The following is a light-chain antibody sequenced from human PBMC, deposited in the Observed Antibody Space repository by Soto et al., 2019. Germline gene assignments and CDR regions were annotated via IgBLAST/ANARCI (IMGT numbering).Light chain of an antibody. V-gene: IGKV1-39*01. J-gene: IGKJ1*01. Sequence: DIQMTQSPSSLSASVGDRVTITCRASQSISSYLNWYQQKPGKAPKLLIYAASSLQSGVPSRFSGSGSGTYFTLTISSLQPEDFTTYYCQQSYSTLRTFGQGTKVDSK. CDR3: QQSYSTLRT. CDR1: QSISSY. CDR2: AAS.